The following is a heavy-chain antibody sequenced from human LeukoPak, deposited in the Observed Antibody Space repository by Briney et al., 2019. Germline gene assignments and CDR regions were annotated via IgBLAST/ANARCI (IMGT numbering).Heavy chain of an antibody. D-gene: IGHD4-17*01. CDR3: AMPGDGDYGGPRYYYYGMDV. Sequence: GGSLRLSCAASGFTFSSYAMSWVRQAPGKGLEWVSAISGSGGSTYYAGSVKGRFTISRDNSKNTLYLQMNSLRAEDTAVYYCAMPGDGDYGGPRYYYYGMDVWGQGTTVTVSS. V-gene: IGHV3-23*01. CDR2: ISGSGGST. J-gene: IGHJ6*02. CDR1: GFTFSSYA.